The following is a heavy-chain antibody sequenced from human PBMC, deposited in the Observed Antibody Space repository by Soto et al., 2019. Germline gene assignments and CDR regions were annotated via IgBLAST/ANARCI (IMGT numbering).Heavy chain of an antibody. Sequence: GGSLRLSCQGSGYSFSSYWIGWVRQVPGKGLEWMGIIYPGDSDTRYSPSFQGQVTISADKSISTAYLQWSSLKASDTAMYYCARHGSYRSGMDVWGQGTTVTVSS. J-gene: IGHJ6*02. CDR2: IYPGDSDT. CDR1: GYSFSSYW. CDR3: ARHGSYRSGMDV. D-gene: IGHD3-16*01. V-gene: IGHV5-51*01.